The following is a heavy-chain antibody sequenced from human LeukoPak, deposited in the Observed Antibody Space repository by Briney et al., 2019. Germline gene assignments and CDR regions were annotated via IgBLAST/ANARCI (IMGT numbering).Heavy chain of an antibody. CDR2: MSYDGSNK. Sequence: GGSLRLSCAASGFTFSSYTMHWVRQAPGKGLEWVAVMSYDGSNKYYADSVKGRFTISRDNSKNTLYLQMNSLRAEDTAVYYCARPYDSSGYYGDYWGQGTLVTVSS. D-gene: IGHD3-22*01. CDR3: ARPYDSSGYYGDY. V-gene: IGHV3-30*04. CDR1: GFTFSSYT. J-gene: IGHJ4*02.